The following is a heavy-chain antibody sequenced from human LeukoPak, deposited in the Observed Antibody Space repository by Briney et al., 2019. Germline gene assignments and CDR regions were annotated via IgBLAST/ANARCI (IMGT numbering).Heavy chain of an antibody. J-gene: IGHJ4*02. D-gene: IGHD4-17*01. CDR1: GGSISSYY. V-gene: IGHV4-59*01. CDR3: ARGRYGDYTFDY. CDR2: IYYSGST. Sequence: PSETLSLTCTVSGGSISSYYWSWIRQPPGKGLEWIGYIYYSGSTNYNPSLKSRVTISVDTSKNQFSLKLSSVTAADTAVYYCARGRYGDYTFDYWGQGTLVTVSS.